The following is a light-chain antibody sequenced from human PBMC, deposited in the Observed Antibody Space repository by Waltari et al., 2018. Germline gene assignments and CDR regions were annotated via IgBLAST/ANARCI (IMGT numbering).Light chain of an antibody. V-gene: IGLV1-44*01. CDR2: STN. CDR3: AAWDDSLNVVV. CDR1: SPNIGFNT. Sequence: QSVLTQPPSASGSPGQRVTISCSGSSPNIGFNTLTLFHQLPGTAPKLLLYSTNERPSGVPVRFSGSKSGTSASLAINGLQSEDEAAYYCAAWDDSLNVVVFGGGTKLTVL. J-gene: IGLJ2*01.